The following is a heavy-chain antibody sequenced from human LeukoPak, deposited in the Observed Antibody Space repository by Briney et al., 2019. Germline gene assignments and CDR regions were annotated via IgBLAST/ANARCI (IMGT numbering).Heavy chain of an antibody. J-gene: IGHJ4*02. Sequence: GASVKVSCKASGGTFSSYAISWVRQAPGQGLEWMGGIIPIFGTANYAQKFQGRVTITTDESTSTAYMELSSLRSEDTAAYYCAIQYCTNGVCYGFDYWGQGTLVTVSS. CDR2: IIPIFGTA. CDR1: GGTFSSYA. V-gene: IGHV1-69*05. CDR3: AIQYCTNGVCYGFDY. D-gene: IGHD2-8*01.